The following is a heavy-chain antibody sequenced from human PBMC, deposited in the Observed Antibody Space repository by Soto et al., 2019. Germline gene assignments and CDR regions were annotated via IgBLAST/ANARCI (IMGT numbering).Heavy chain of an antibody. CDR3: ARDQGVAAAGITWFDP. D-gene: IGHD6-13*01. J-gene: IGHJ5*02. CDR1: GDSMNTYH. Sequence: SETLSLTCTVSGDSMNTYHWSWIRQPAGKGLEWIGHVHSSGSTNYNPSLKSRVTMSVDTSKNQFSLRLMSVTAADTAVYYCARDQGVAAAGITWFDPWGQGSRATVSS. V-gene: IGHV4-4*07. CDR2: VHSSGST.